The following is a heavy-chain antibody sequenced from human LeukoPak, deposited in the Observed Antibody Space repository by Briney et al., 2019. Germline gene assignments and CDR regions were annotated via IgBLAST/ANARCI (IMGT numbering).Heavy chain of an antibody. CDR2: INPSGGST. CDR3: ARDPRSDRRIQLWLPMDY. V-gene: IGHV1-46*01. D-gene: IGHD5-18*01. CDR1: GYTFTSYY. J-gene: IGHJ4*02. Sequence: ASVKVSCKASGYTFTSYYMHWVRQAPGQGLEWMGIINPSGGSTSYAQKFQGRVTMTRDTSTSTVYMELSSLRSEDTAVYYCARDPRSDRRIQLWLPMDYWGQGTLVTVSS.